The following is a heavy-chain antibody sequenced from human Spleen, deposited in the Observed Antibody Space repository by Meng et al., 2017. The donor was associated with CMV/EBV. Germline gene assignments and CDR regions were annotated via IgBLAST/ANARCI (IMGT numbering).Heavy chain of an antibody. V-gene: IGHV3-30*04. D-gene: IGHD5-12*01. Sequence: CAASGFIFSAYAMHWVCQAPGKGLEWVAVISYDAGDRYYADSVKGRFTISRDNSKNTLYLQMNSLRGEDTAVYYCAREYTGYDEDVDYWGQGTLVTVSS. CDR2: ISYDAGDR. CDR1: GFIFSAYA. J-gene: IGHJ4*02. CDR3: AREYTGYDEDVDY.